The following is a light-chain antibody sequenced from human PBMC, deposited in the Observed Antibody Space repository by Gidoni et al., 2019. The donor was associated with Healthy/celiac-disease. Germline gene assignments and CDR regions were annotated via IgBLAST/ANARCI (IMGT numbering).Light chain of an antibody. J-gene: IGLJ3*02. CDR3: QSYDSSLSGWV. CDR2: GNS. Sequence: QSVLTQPPSVSGASGQRVTISCTGSSSNIGAGYEVHWYQPLPGTAPKLLFYGNSNRPSGVPDRFSGSKSGTSSSLAITGLQAEDEADYYCQSYDSSLSGWVFGGGTKLTVL. CDR1: SSNIGAGYE. V-gene: IGLV1-40*01.